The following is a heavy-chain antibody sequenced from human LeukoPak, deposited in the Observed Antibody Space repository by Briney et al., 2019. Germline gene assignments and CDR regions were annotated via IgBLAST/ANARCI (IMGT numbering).Heavy chain of an antibody. D-gene: IGHD2-2*01. CDR3: ARGQYCSSTSCYQNWFDP. V-gene: IGHV3-66*01. J-gene: IGHJ5*02. Sequence: GGSLRLSCAASGFTVSSNYMSWVRQAPGKGLEWVSVIYSGGGTYYADSVKGRFTISRDNAKNTLYLQMNSLRAEDTAVYYCARGQYCSSTSCYQNWFDPWGQGTLVTVSS. CDR1: GFTVSSNY. CDR2: IYSGGGT.